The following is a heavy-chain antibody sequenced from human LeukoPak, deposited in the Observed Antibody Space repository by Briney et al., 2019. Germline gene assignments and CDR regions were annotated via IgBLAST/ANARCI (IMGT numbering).Heavy chain of an antibody. Sequence: PSETLSLTCAVSGVSISPYYWAWIRQPPGKGLEWIGYIHASGSNNQYPSLKSRVTISVDKSKNHFSLRLTSVTAADTAVYYCARLSAAVHLGAFDLWGQGTMVTVSS. D-gene: IGHD3-3*01. V-gene: IGHV4-4*09. CDR3: ARLSAAVHLGAFDL. J-gene: IGHJ3*01. CDR2: IHASGSN. CDR1: GVSISPYY.